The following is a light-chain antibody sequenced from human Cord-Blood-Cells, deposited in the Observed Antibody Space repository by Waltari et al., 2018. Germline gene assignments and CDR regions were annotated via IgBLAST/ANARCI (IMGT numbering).Light chain of an antibody. Sequence: QLVLTQSPSASASLGASVKLTCTLSSGHSSYAIAWHQQQPEKGPRYLMKLNSDGSHSKGGGIPARFPGSSYGAGLYLTISSLQSEDEAGYYCQTWGTGLVVFGGGTKLTVL. V-gene: IGLV4-69*01. CDR2: LNSDGSH. J-gene: IGLJ2*01. CDR3: QTWGTGLVV. CDR1: SGHSSYA.